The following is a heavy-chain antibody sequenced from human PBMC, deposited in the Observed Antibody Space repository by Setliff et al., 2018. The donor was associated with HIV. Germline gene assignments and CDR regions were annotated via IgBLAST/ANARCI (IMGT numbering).Heavy chain of an antibody. J-gene: IGHJ4*02. V-gene: IGHV4-59*01. CDR2: VYYTGST. CDR3: ARLAGGYADY. Sequence: SETLSLTCTVSSDSTRFYYWTWIRQPPGKGLEWIGNVYYTGSTNYNPSLKSRITISIDTSKSQFSLKLTSVAAADTAVYYCARLAGGYADYWGQGTLVTVSS. CDR1: SDSTRFYY. D-gene: IGHD5-12*01.